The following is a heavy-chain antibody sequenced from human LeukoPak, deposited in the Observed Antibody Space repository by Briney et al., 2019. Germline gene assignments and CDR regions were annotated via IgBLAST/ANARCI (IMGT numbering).Heavy chain of an antibody. V-gene: IGHV1-2*02. CDR2: INPNSGGT. J-gene: IGHJ4*02. D-gene: IGHD6-19*01. Sequence: ASVKVSCKASGYSFTGYYIHWVRQAPGQGLEWMGWINPNSGGTNYAQKFQGRVTMTRDTSISTAYMELSRLRSDDTAVYYCAARRGAVAGRLNYWGQGTLVTVSS. CDR3: AARRGAVAGRLNY. CDR1: GYSFTGYY.